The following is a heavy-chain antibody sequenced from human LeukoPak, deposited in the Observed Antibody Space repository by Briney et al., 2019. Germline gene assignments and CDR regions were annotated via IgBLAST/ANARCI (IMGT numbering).Heavy chain of an antibody. V-gene: IGHV1-18*01. D-gene: IGHD3-22*01. CDR1: DYTFTTYG. CDR3: GRDHRGQYYNSRGYVDY. CDR2: ISPHTGNT. J-gene: IGHJ4*01. Sequence: ASVKVSCKSSDYTFTTYGISLVRQAPGPGPEWMGWISPHTGNTNYAPTFQGRVTMTTDTSTSTAYMEVRSLRSDDTAVYYCGRDHRGQYYNSRGYVDYWGQGTLGTVSS.